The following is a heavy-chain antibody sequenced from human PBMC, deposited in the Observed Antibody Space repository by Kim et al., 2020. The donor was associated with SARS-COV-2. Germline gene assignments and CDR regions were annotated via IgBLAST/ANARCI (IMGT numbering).Heavy chain of an antibody. Sequence: GGSLRLSCAPSGFVFGSFAMHWVRQAPGKGLEWVAVVWHDGSNKYYADSVKGRFTISRDNSKDTLSLQMTSLRVEDTAVYYCARMNLVVIPPIRWGSSGMDVWGQGTTVTVSS. CDR1: GFVFGSFA. J-gene: IGHJ6*02. D-gene: IGHD2-21*01. CDR2: VWHDGSNK. CDR3: ARMNLVVIPPIRWGSSGMDV. V-gene: IGHV3-33*01.